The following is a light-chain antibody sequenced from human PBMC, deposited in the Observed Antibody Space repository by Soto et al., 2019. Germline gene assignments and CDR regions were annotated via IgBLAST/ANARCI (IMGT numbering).Light chain of an antibody. V-gene: IGKV1-33*01. CDR1: QDISTY. Sequence: DIQMTQSPSSLSASVGDRVTITCQASQDISTYLNWYHQKPGKAPKLLIYDASNLETGVPSRFSGSGSGTDFTFTISSLQPEDIATYYCQQYDNLPITFGHGTKVDIK. CDR3: QQYDNLPIT. J-gene: IGKJ3*01. CDR2: DAS.